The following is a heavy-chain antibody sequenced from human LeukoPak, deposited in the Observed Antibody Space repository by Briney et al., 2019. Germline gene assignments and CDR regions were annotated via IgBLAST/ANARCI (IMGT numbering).Heavy chain of an antibody. CDR1: GGSISSYY. D-gene: IGHD6-13*01. V-gene: IGHV4-59*12. J-gene: IGHJ4*02. Sequence: SETLSLTCTVSGGSISSYYWSWIRQPAGKGLEWIGEIYHSGSTNYNPSLKSRVTISVDKSKNQFSLKLSSVTAADTAVYYCARMGRSAAGYSWGQGTLVTVSS. CDR3: ARMGRSAAGYS. CDR2: IYHSGST.